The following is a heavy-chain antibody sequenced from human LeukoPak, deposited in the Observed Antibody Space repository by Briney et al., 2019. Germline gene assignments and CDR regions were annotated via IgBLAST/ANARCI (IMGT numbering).Heavy chain of an antibody. CDR2: ITTYSGIT. CDR1: GYTFTTYG. Sequence: GASVKVSCKSSGYTFTTYGISWVRQAPGQGLEWMGWITTYSGITYYAQKLQGRVTMTTDTSTSTAYMELRSLRSDDTAVYYCATPLIGQGVSLGYWGQGTLVTVSS. V-gene: IGHV1-18*01. CDR3: ATPLIGQGVSLGY. J-gene: IGHJ4*02. D-gene: IGHD3-16*01.